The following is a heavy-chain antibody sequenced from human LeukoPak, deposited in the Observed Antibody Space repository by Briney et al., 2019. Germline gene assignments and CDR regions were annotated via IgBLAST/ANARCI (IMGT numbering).Heavy chain of an antibody. CDR2: ISGSGTST. V-gene: IGHV3-23*01. CDR1: GFTFSSYA. CDR3: AKDYGGNSDAFDI. J-gene: IGHJ3*02. D-gene: IGHD4-23*01. Sequence: PGGSLRLSCAASGFTFSSYAMSWVRQAPGKGLEWVSSISGSGTSTYYADSVKGRLTISRDNSKNTLYLQLNSLRAEDTALYSCAKDYGGNSDAFDIWGQGTVVTVSS.